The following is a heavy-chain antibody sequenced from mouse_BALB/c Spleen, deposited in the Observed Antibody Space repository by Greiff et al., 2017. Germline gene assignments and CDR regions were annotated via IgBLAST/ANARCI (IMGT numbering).Heavy chain of an antibody. V-gene: IGHV1-4*01. D-gene: IGHD2-4*01. CDR3: ARLRITTPSWFAY. J-gene: IGHJ3*01. CDR1: GYTFTSYT. Sequence: QVQLKQSGAELARPGASVKMSCKASGYTFTSYTMHWVKQRPGQGLEWIGYINPSSGYTNYNQKFKDKATLTADKSSSTAYMQLSSLTSEDSAVYYCARLRITTPSWFAYWGQGTLVTVSA. CDR2: INPSSGYT.